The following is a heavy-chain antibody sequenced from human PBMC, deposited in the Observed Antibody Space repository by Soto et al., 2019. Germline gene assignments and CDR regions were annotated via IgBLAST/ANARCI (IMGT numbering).Heavy chain of an antibody. V-gene: IGHV4-38-2*01. CDR3: ARKIGSGSYPLIDY. Sequence: PSDTMSLTSAVSGYSISSGYYWGWIRQPPGKGLEWIGSIYHSGSTYYNPSLKSRVTISVDTSKNQFSLKLSSVTAADTAVYYCARKIGSGSYPLIDYWGPGTLVTVSS. D-gene: IGHD3-10*01. J-gene: IGHJ4*02. CDR2: IYHSGST. CDR1: GYSISSGYY.